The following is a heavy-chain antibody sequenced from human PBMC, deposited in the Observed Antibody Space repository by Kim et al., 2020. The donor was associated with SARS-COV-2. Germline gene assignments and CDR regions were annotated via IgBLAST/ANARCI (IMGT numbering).Heavy chain of an antibody. Sequence: GGSLRLSCAASGFTFSSYSMNWVRQAPGKGLEWVSYISSSSSTIYYADSVKGRFTISRDNAKNSLYLQMNSLRAEDTAVYYCASPLSPSYYYFYAMDVWGQGTTVTVSS. CDR1: GFTFSSYS. J-gene: IGHJ6*02. CDR2: ISSSSSTI. V-gene: IGHV3-48*01. CDR3: ASPLSPSYYYFYAMDV.